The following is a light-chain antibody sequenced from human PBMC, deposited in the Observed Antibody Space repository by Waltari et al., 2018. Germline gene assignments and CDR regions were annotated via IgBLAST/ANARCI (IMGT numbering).Light chain of an antibody. J-gene: IGKJ2*01. CDR2: FGS. CDR3: QLSYTTPHT. V-gene: IGKV1-39*01. CDR1: QDITSY. Sequence: DIQMTQSPSSLSTSVEDRVTISCRASQDITSYLNWYQQKAGKAPKLLITFGSTLQSGVSSRFSGSGSGTDFTLTITNVQPEDSAYYYCQLSYTTPHTFGQGTKVEIK.